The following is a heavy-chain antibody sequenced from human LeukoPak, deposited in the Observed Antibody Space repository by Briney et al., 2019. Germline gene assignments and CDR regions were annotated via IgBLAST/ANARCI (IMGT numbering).Heavy chain of an antibody. J-gene: IGHJ4*02. CDR1: GGSISSSSYY. CDR3: ARIITGVITLDY. Sequence: SETLSLTCTVSGGSISSSSYYWGWIRQPPGKGLEWIGSIYYSGSTYYNPSLKSRVTISVDTSKNQFSLKLSSVTAADTAVYYCARIITGVITLDYWGQGTLVTVSS. D-gene: IGHD3-22*01. V-gene: IGHV4-39*07. CDR2: IYYSGST.